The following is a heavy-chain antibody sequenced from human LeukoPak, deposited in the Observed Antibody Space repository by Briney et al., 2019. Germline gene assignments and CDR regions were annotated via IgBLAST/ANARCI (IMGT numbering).Heavy chain of an antibody. J-gene: IGHJ3*02. Sequence: SETLSLTCTVSGGSISSYYWSWIRQPPGKGLEWIGYIYYSGSTNYNPSLKSRVTISVDTSKNQFSLKLSSVAAADTAVYYCARPREPYSSSSYDAFDIWGQGTMVTVSS. CDR1: GGSISSYY. CDR2: IYYSGST. CDR3: ARPREPYSSSSYDAFDI. V-gene: IGHV4-59*08. D-gene: IGHD6-13*01.